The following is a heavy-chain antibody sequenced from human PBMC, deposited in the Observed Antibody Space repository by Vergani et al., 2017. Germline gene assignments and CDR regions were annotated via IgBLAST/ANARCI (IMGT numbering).Heavy chain of an antibody. Sequence: QVQLVESGGGVVQPGRSLRLSCAASGFTFSSYAMHWVRQAPGKGLEWVAVISYDGSNKYYADSVKGRFTISRDNSKNTLYLQMNSLRAEDTAVYYCARIPRSTSSSSWDYYYYMDVWGKGP. J-gene: IGHJ6*03. D-gene: IGHD6-6*01. CDR2: ISYDGSNK. CDR1: GFTFSSYA. CDR3: ARIPRSTSSSSWDYYYYMDV. V-gene: IGHV3-30-3*01.